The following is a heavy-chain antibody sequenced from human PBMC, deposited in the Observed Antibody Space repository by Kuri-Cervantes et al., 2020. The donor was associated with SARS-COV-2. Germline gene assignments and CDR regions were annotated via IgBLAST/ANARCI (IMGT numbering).Heavy chain of an antibody. Sequence: SLKISCAASGFTFDDYDMHWVRQAPGKGLEWVSGISWNRNRIGYADSVKGRFTISRDNAKNSLYLQMNSLRAEDTAVYYCARDQTVVPAYYYGMDVWGQGTTVTVSS. CDR1: GFTFDDYD. J-gene: IGHJ6*02. V-gene: IGHV3-9*01. CDR3: ARDQTVVPAYYYGMDV. D-gene: IGHD2-2*01. CDR2: ISWNRNRI.